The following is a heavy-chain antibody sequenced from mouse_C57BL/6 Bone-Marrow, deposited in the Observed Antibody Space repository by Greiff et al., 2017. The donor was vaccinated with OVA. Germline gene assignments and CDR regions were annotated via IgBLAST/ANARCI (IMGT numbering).Heavy chain of an antibody. Sequence: DVQLQESGPGLVKPSQSLSLTCSVTGYSITSGYYWNWIRQFPGNKLEWMGYISYDGSNNCNPSLKNRISITRDTSKNQFFLKLNSVTTEDTATYYCARNYGLAYWGQGTLVTVSA. CDR2: ISYDGSN. CDR1: GYSITSGYY. J-gene: IGHJ3*01. D-gene: IGHD1-1*01. CDR3: ARNYGLAY. V-gene: IGHV3-6*01.